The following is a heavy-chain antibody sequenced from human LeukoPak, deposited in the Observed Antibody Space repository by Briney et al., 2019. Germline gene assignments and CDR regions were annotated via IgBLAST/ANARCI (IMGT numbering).Heavy chain of an antibody. CDR2: IYYSGST. J-gene: IGHJ5*02. Sequence: SETLSLTCTVSGGSISSYYWGWIRQPPGKGLEWIGSIYYSGSTYYNPSLKSRVTISVDTSKNQFSLKLSSVTAADTAVYYCARDPTSNLAWFDPWGQGTLVTVSS. CDR1: GGSISSYY. CDR3: ARDPTSNLAWFDP. V-gene: IGHV4-39*07. D-gene: IGHD1-1*01.